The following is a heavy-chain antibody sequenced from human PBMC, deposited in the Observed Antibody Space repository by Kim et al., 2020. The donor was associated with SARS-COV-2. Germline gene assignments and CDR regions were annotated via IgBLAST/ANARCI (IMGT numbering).Heavy chain of an antibody. D-gene: IGHD6-19*01. J-gene: IGHJ4*02. CDR2: ISHSGSP. V-gene: IGHV4-4*07. Sequence: SETLSLTCTVSGAFISGYYWSWIRQPAGEGLEWIGRISHSGSPNYNPSLKSRVTMSADMSKNQFSLKVNSVTAADTAVYYCARGGLSSAPYDFWGQGTL. CDR1: GAFISGYY. CDR3: ARGGLSSAPYDF.